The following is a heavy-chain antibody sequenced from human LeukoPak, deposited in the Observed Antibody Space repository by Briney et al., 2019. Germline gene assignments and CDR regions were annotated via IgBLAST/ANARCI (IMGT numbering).Heavy chain of an antibody. CDR1: GFTFSGSA. J-gene: IGHJ6*03. Sequence: QSGGSLRLSCAASGFTFSGSAMHWVRQAPGKGLVWVSRINSDGSSTSYADSVKGRFTISRDNAKNTLYLQMNSLRAEDTAVYYCARGDGSGWYNPTYYYYYMDVWGKGTTVTVSS. CDR3: ARGDGSGWYNPTYYYYYMDV. D-gene: IGHD6-19*01. CDR2: INSDGSST. V-gene: IGHV3-74*01.